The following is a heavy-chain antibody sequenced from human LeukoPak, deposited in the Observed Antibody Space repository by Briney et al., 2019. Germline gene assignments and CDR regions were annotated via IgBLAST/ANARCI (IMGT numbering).Heavy chain of an antibody. D-gene: IGHD6-13*01. V-gene: IGHV1-69*04. CDR1: GGTFSSYV. CDR3: ARMSWDSGRWSTPFDY. Sequence: VASVKVSCKASGGTFSSYVISWVRQAPGHGLEWMGRIIPILGIANYAQKFQGRVTITADKSTSTPYMELSSLRSEDTAVYYCARMSWDSGRWSTPFDYWGKGTLVTVSS. J-gene: IGHJ4*02. CDR2: IIPILGIA.